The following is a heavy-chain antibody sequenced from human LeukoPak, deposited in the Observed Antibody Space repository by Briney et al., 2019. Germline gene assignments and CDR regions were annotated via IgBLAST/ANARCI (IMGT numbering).Heavy chain of an antibody. J-gene: IGHJ4*02. CDR3: VGEEHGGTFDY. CDR2: ISPSGGST. D-gene: IGHD3-16*01. V-gene: IGHV1-46*01. CDR1: GYTFTSYY. Sequence: GASVTASCKASGYTFTSYYLHWVRQAPGQGLEWMGFISPSGGSTGYAEQFQGRVTMTRDTSTNTVYMELSGLRSEDTAVYFCVGEEHGGTFDYWGQGTPVTVSS.